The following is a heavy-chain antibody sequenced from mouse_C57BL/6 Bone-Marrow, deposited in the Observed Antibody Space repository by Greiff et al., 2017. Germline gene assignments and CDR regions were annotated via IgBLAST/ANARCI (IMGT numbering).Heavy chain of an antibody. J-gene: IGHJ1*03. Sequence: QVQLQQPGAELVRPGSSVKLSCKASGYTFTSYWMAWVKQRPGQGLEWIGNIYPSDSETHYNQKFKDKATLTVDKSSSTAYMQLSSLTSEDSAVYYCARPSSYYYGSSYVGYFDVWGTGTTVTVSS. V-gene: IGHV1-61*01. CDR2: IYPSDSET. D-gene: IGHD1-1*01. CDR1: GYTFTSYW. CDR3: ARPSSYYYGSSYVGYFDV.